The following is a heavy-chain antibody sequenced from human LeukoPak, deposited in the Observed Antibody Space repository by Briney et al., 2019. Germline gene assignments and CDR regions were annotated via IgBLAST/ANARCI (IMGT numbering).Heavy chain of an antibody. Sequence: PGGSLRLSCAASGFTVSSNYMSWVRQAPGKGLEWVSVIYSGGSTYYADSVKGRFAISRDNSKNTLYPQMNSLRAEDTAVYYCARGRAVIHFDWPYYFDYWGQGTLVTVSS. J-gene: IGHJ4*02. D-gene: IGHD3-9*01. CDR3: ARGRAVIHFDWPYYFDY. V-gene: IGHV3-66*01. CDR1: GFTVSSNY. CDR2: IYSGGST.